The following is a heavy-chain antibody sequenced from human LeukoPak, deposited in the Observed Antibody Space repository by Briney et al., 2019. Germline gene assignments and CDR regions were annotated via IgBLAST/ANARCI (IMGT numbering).Heavy chain of an antibody. J-gene: IGHJ4*02. CDR2: ISYDGRNK. Sequence: GGSLRLSCAASGFTFSSYGMHWVRQAPGKGLEWVAVISYDGRNKYYADSVKGRFTISRDNSKNTLYLQMNSLRAEDTAVYYCAKKWGGAPYYFDYRGQGSLVTVSS. D-gene: IGHD3-16*01. CDR1: GFTFSSYG. V-gene: IGHV3-30*18. CDR3: AKKWGGAPYYFDY.